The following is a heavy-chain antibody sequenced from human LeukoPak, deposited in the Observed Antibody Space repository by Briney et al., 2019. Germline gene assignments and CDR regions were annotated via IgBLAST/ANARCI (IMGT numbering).Heavy chain of an antibody. CDR1: GGSISSSSYY. J-gene: IGHJ5*02. CDR3: ARHKGGPYDFWSGRYNWFDP. CDR2: IYYSGST. D-gene: IGHD3-3*01. Sequence: SETLSLTRTVSGGSISSSSYYWRWIRQPPGRGLEWIGSIYYSGSTYYNPSLKSRVTISVDTSKNQFSRKLSSGTAADTAVYYCARHKGGPYDFWSGRYNWFDPWGQGTLVTVSS. V-gene: IGHV4-39*01.